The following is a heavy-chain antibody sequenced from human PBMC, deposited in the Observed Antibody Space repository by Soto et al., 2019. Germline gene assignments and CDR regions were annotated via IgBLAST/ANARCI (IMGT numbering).Heavy chain of an antibody. V-gene: IGHV3-74*01. CDR2: INSDGSST. CDR1: GFTFSSYW. J-gene: IGHJ3*02. Sequence: GSLRLSCAASGFTFSSYWMHWVRQAPGKGLVWVSRINSDGSSTSYADSVKGRFTISRDNAKNTLYLQMNSLRAEDTAVYYCARADSGYDSDDAFDIWGQGTMVTVSS. D-gene: IGHD5-12*01. CDR3: ARADSGYDSDDAFDI.